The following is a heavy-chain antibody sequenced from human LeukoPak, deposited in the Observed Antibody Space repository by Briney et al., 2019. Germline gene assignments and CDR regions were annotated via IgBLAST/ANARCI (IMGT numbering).Heavy chain of an antibody. CDR2: ISSSSSYI. Sequence: GGSLRLSCAASGFTFSSYWMNWVRQAPGKGLEWVSSISSSSSYIYYADSVKGRFTISRDNAKNSLYLQMNSLRAEDTAVYYCARVRPSASWYLAARYDYWGQGTLVTVSS. V-gene: IGHV3-21*01. CDR1: GFTFSSYW. D-gene: IGHD6-13*01. CDR3: ARVRPSASWYLAARYDY. J-gene: IGHJ4*02.